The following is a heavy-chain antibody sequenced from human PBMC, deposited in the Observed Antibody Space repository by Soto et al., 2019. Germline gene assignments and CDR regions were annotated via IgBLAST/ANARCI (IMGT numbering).Heavy chain of an antibody. CDR3: AASGRGYCSGGSCYYYWYFDL. CDR2: ISGSGGST. Sequence: PGGVLRLSCAAFGFTFSSYSMGWVRQAPGKGLEWVSAISGSGGSTYYADSVKGRFTISRDNSKNTLCLQMNSLRAEDTAVYYCAASGRGYCSGGSCYYYWYFDLWGRGTLVTVSS. CDR1: GFTFSSYS. V-gene: IGHV3-23*01. J-gene: IGHJ2*01. D-gene: IGHD2-15*01.